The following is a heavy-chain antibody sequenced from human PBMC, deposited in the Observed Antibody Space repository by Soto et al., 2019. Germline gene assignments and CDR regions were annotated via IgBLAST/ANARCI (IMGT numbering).Heavy chain of an antibody. J-gene: IGHJ4*02. CDR1: GGSFSGYY. D-gene: IGHD6-19*01. CDR3: ARGLRVATISGIAVAGTGYFDY. V-gene: IGHV4-34*01. CDR2: INHSGST. Sequence: SETLSLTCAVYGGSFSGYYWSWIRQPPGKGLEWIGEINHSGSTNYNPSLKSRGTISVDTSKNQFSLKLSSVTAADTAVYYCARGLRVATISGIAVAGTGYFDYWGQGTLVTVSS.